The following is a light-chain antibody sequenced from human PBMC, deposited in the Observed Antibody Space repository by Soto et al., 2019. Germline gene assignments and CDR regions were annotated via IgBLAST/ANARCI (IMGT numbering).Light chain of an antibody. J-gene: IGLJ2*01. CDR1: KLGDKF. Sequence: SYELTQPSSVSVSPGQTASITCSGDKLGDKFASWYQQKPGQSPVLVIYQDNKRPSGIPERFSGSNSGNTATLTISGTQAMDEADYYCQAWDSRAVVFGGGTKVTVL. CDR3: QAWDSRAVV. CDR2: QDN. V-gene: IGLV3-1*01.